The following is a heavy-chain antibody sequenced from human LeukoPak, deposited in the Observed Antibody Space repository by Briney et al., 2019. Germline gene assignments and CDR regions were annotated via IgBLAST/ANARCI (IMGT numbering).Heavy chain of an antibody. CDR3: AKLGGYGSGSFYYYMDV. V-gene: IGHV3-23*01. CDR1: GFTFSTFA. Sequence: PGGSLRLSCAASGFTFSTFAMIWVRQPPGKGLEWVSSIFPSGGEIHYADSVRGRFTISRDNSKSTLSLQMNSLRAEDTAIYYCAKLGGYGSGSFYYYMDVWGKGTTVTISS. CDR2: IFPSGGEI. J-gene: IGHJ6*03. D-gene: IGHD3-10*01.